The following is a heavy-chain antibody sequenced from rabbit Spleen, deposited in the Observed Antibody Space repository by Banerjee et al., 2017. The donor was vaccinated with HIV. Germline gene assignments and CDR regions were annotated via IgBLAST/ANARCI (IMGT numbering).Heavy chain of an antibody. J-gene: IGHJ4*01. Sequence: QEQLVESGGGLVQPGGSLKLSCKASGFDFSTYGVSWVRQAPGKGLEWIGYIDPVFGNTYYTSRVNGRFPIPSHNAQNTLYLQLNSLTAADTATYFCVRDKASISGDYGPYYFNLWGPGTLVTVS. D-gene: IGHD1-1*01. CDR2: IDPVFGNT. CDR1: GFDFSTYG. V-gene: IGHV1S47*01. CDR3: VRDKASISGDYGPYYFNL.